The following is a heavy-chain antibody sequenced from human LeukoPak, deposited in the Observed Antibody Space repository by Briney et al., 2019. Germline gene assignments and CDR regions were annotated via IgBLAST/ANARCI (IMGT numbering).Heavy chain of an antibody. CDR2: IYYSGST. D-gene: IGHD1-26*01. Sequence: SETLSLTCTVSGGSISSSSYYWGWIRQPPGKGLEWIGSIYYSGSTYYNPSLKSRVTISVDTSKNQFSLKLSSVTAADTAVYYCARVEWELRGPYFDYWGQGTLVTVSS. V-gene: IGHV4-39*07. CDR1: GGSISSSSYY. J-gene: IGHJ4*02. CDR3: ARVEWELRGPYFDY.